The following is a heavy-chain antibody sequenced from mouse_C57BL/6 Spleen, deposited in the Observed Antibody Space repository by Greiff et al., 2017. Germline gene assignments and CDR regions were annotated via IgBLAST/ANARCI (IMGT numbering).Heavy chain of an antibody. J-gene: IGHJ4*01. CDR3: ARRDYDYDGGYAMDY. CDR1: GYTFTSYG. Sequence: QVQLQQSGAELARPGASVKLSCKASGYTFTSYGISWVKQRTGQGLEWIGEIYPRSGNTYYNEKFKGKATLTADKSSSTAYMELRSLTSEDSAVYFCARRDYDYDGGYAMDYWGQGTSVTVSS. V-gene: IGHV1-81*01. D-gene: IGHD2-4*01. CDR2: IYPRSGNT.